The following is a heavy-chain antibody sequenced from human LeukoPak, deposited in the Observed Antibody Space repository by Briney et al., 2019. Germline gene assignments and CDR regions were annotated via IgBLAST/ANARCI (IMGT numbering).Heavy chain of an antibody. CDR3: ARESRGYYYDSSGYPDAFDI. CDR2: IYHSGST. D-gene: IGHD3-22*01. Sequence: TLSLTCAVSGGSISSGGYSWSWIRQPPGKGLEWIGYIYHSGSTYYNPSLKSRVTISVDRSKNQFSLKLSSVTAADTAVYYCARESRGYYYDSSGYPDAFDIWGQGTMVTVSS. J-gene: IGHJ3*02. V-gene: IGHV4-30-2*01. CDR1: GGSISSGGYS.